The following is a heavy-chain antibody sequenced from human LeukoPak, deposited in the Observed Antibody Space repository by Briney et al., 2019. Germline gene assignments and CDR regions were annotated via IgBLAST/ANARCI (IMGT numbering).Heavy chain of an antibody. V-gene: IGHV3-23*01. CDR2: ITGGGSGI. CDR3: AKWGDYDVLTGYYVSDY. J-gene: IGHJ4*02. Sequence: PGASLRLSCAASGFTFSNYAMSWVRQAPGKGLEWVSAITGGGSGIYYADSMKSRFTTSRDNSKNTLYLQINGLRAEDTAVYYCAKWGDYDVLTGYYVSDYWGQGTLVTVSS. D-gene: IGHD3-9*01. CDR1: GFTFSNYA.